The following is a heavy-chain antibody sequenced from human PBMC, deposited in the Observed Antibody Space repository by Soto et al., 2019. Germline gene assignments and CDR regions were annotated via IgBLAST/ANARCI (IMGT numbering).Heavy chain of an antibody. CDR1: GFTFSSYA. CDR2: ISGSGGST. Sequence: GGSLRLSCAASGFTFSSYAMSWVRQAPGKGLEWVSAISGSGGSTYYADSVKGRFTISRDNSKNTLYLQMNSLRAEDTAVYYCAIGQYQRQNYYYYYRAVGGKGPPDPASS. CDR3: AIGQYQRQNYYYYYRAV. J-gene: IGHJ6*03. D-gene: IGHD2-2*01. V-gene: IGHV3-23*01.